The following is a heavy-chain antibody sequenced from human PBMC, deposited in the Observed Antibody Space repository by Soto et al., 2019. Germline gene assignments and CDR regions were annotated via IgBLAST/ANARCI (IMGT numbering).Heavy chain of an antibody. CDR3: AKDRQWLLSSDFDY. Sequence: GGSLRLSCAASGFTFSSYAMSWVRQAPGKGLEWVSAISGSGGSAYHAHSVKGRFTISRDNSKNTLYLQMNSLRAEDTAVYYCAKDRQWLLSSDFDYWGQGTLVTVSS. J-gene: IGHJ4*02. V-gene: IGHV3-23*01. CDR1: GFTFSSYA. D-gene: IGHD6-19*01. CDR2: ISGSGGSA.